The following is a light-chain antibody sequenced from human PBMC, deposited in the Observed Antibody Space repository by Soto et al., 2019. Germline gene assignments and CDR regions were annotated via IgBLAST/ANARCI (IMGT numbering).Light chain of an antibody. CDR2: GTD. Sequence: QSVLPQPPSVSGAPGQRVTISCTGTSFSIGAGFDVHWYQHLPGIGPKLLIYGTDNRPSGVSDRFSGSKSGTSASLAITGLQAEYEGYYYCQSYDITLSGVVFGGGTKLTVL. CDR3: QSYDITLSGVV. CDR1: SFSIGAGFD. V-gene: IGLV1-40*01. J-gene: IGLJ2*01.